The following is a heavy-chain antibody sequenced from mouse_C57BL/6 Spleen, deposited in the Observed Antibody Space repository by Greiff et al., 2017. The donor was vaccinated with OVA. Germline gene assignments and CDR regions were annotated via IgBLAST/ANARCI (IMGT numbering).Heavy chain of an antibody. CDR2: IYPGDGAT. CDR3: ARRDCSSHYYAMDY. D-gene: IGHD1-1*01. Sequence: QVQLQQSGAELVKPGASVKISCKASGYAFSSYWMNWVKQRPGKGLEWIGQIYPGDGATNYNGKFKGKATLTADKSSSTAYMQLSSLTSEDSAVYFCARRDCSSHYYAMDYWGQGTSVTVSS. J-gene: IGHJ4*01. CDR1: GYAFSSYW. V-gene: IGHV1-80*01.